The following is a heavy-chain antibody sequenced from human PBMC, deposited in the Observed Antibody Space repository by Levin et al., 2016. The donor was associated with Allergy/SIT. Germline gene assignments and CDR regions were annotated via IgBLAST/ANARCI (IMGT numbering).Heavy chain of an antibody. CDR2: IWYDGSNK. D-gene: IGHD3-22*01. CDR1: GFTFSSYG. CDR3: ARDSSGYYYNPDAFDI. J-gene: IGHJ3*02. Sequence: GESLKISCAASGFTFSSYGMHWVRQAPGKGLEWVAVIWYDGSNKYYADSVKGRFTISRDNSKNTLYLQMNSLRAEDTAVYYCARDSSGYYYNPDAFDIWGQGTMVTVSS. V-gene: IGHV3-33*01.